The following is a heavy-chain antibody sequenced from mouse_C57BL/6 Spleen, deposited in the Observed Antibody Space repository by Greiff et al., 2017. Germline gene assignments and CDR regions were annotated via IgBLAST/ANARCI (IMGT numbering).Heavy chain of an antibody. Sequence: VQLQQSGPELVKPGASVKISCKASGYTFTDYYINWVKQRPGQGLEWIGWIYPGSGNTKYNEKFKGKATLTVDTSSSTAYMQLSRLTSEDSAVYVFARWRIYYYGISQYYFDYWGQGTTLTVSS. J-gene: IGHJ2*01. CDR2: IYPGSGNT. CDR3: ARWRIYYYGISQYYFDY. CDR1: GYTFTDYY. D-gene: IGHD1-1*01. V-gene: IGHV1-84*01.